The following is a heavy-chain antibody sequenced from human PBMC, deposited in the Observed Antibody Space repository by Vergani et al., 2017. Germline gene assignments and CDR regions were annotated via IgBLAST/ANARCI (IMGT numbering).Heavy chain of an antibody. CDR2: ISAYNGNT. J-gene: IGHJ6*02. V-gene: IGHV1-18*01. CDR1: GYSFYTYG. D-gene: IGHD2-2*01. CDR3: ARDPDIVVVPAAPYYYYYYGMDV. Sequence: QVQLVQSGAEMKKPGASVKVSCKASGYSFYTYGISWVRQAPGQGLEWMGLISAYNGNTNYAQKLQGRVTMTTDTSTSTAYMELRSLRSDDTAVYYCARDPDIVVVPAAPYYYYYYGMDVWGQGTTVTVSS.